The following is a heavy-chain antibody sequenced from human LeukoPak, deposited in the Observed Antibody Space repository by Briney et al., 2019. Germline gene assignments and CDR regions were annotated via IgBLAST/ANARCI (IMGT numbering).Heavy chain of an antibody. V-gene: IGHV3-66*03. D-gene: IGHD3-16*01. J-gene: IGHJ5*01. Sequence: GGSLRLSCAGSGFSVSNYYMNWVRQAPGKGLEWVSLIRDSGETFYADSVKGRFTISRDNSKNTVYLQMNRLRVEDTAVYFCARDRAVTQVWVEFDSWGQGTLVTVTS. CDR3: ARDRAVTQVWVEFDS. CDR2: IRDSGET. CDR1: GFSVSNYY.